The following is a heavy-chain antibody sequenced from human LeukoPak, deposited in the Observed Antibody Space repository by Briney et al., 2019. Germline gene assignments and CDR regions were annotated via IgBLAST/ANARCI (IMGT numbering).Heavy chain of an antibody. CDR3: ARDRDSRWFGIQHVRREGRATTFDP. D-gene: IGHD3-10*01. V-gene: IGHV3-48*01. CDR2: ISSSSSTI. CDR1: GFTFSSYS. J-gene: IGHJ5*02. Sequence: GGSPRLSCAASGFTFSSYSMNWVRQAPGKGLEWVSYISSSSSTIYCADSVKGRFTISRDNAKNSLYLQMNSLRAEDTAVYYCARDRDSRWFGIQHVRREGRATTFDPWGQGTLVTVSS.